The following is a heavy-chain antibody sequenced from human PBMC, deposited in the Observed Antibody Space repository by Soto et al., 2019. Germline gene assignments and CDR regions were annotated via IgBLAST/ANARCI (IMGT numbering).Heavy chain of an antibody. J-gene: IGHJ4*02. CDR1: GFTFSTYA. Sequence: EAQLLESGGDLVQPGGSLRLSCAASGFTFSTYAMSWVRQAPGKGLEWVSSVTGSGDTTYYADSVKGRFTISRDNSQNTLYLQMNSLRVEDTAVYYCARPRIGSAGAKLDYWGQGTLVTVSS. D-gene: IGHD1-1*01. CDR3: ARPRIGSAGAKLDY. V-gene: IGHV3-23*01. CDR2: VTGSGDTT.